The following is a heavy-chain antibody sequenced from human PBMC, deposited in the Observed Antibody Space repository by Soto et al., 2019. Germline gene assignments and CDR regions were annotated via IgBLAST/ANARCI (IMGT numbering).Heavy chain of an antibody. CDR3: AKATTVADAFDI. D-gene: IGHD4-17*01. Sequence: GGSLRLSCAASGFTFSSYAMSWVRQAPGKGLEWVSAISGSGGSTYYADSVKGRFTISRDNSKNTLYPQMNSLRAEDTAVYYCAKATTVADAFDIWGQGTMVTVSS. V-gene: IGHV3-23*01. CDR2: ISGSGGST. J-gene: IGHJ3*02. CDR1: GFTFSSYA.